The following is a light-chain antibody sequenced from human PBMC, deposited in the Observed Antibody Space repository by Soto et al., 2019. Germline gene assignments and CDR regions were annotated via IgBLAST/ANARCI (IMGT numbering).Light chain of an antibody. J-gene: IGKJ1*01. CDR2: GAS. Sequence: LSPAIRSVSKGDRAILSCRAGQSVSNNLAWYQQKPGQTPRLVIYGASNRATGIPDRFSGSGSGTEFTLTISRLEPEDFAVYYCQQYGSSSWTFGQRSIVDVK. CDR1: QSVSNN. CDR3: QQYGSSSWT. V-gene: IGKV3-20*01.